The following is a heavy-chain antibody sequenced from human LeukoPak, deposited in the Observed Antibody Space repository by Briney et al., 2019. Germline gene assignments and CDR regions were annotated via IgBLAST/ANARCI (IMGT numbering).Heavy chain of an antibody. J-gene: IGHJ5*02. CDR1: GGSIGSGNYF. V-gene: IGHV4-61*02. Sequence: PSETLSLTCTVSGGSIGSGNYFWSWIRQPAGKGLEWIGPIYTSGSTNYNPSLKSRVTISVDTSKNHFSLKLSSVTAADTAVYYCARVPGPNWFDPWGQGTLVTVSS. CDR2: IYTSGST. CDR3: ARVPGPNWFDP.